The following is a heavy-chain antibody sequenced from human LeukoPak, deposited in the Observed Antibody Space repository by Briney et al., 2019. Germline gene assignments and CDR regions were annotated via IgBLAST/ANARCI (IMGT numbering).Heavy chain of an antibody. CDR2: IYSGGST. V-gene: IGHV3-53*01. Sequence: GGSMRPSCAASGFTVSSNYMSWVRQAPGKGLEWVSVIYSGGSTYYADSVKGRFTISRDNSKNTPYLQMNSLRAEDTAVYYCARQIGYSYGSDYWGQGTLVTVSS. CDR1: GFTVSSNY. J-gene: IGHJ4*02. CDR3: ARQIGYSYGSDY. D-gene: IGHD5-18*01.